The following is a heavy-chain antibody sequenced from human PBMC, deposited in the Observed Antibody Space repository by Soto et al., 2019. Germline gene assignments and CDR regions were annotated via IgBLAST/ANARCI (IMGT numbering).Heavy chain of an antibody. J-gene: IGHJ6*02. CDR2: INFDGSDT. V-gene: IGHV3-74*01. D-gene: IGHD2-2*01. CDR1: GFPFSGFW. Sequence: GESLKISCAASGFPFSGFWMHWVRQTPGRGLVWVSRINFDGSDTIYADSVKGRFTISRDNAKNTLYLQINSLRAEDTAMYYCVRDGISASCDMDVWGQGTTVTVSS. CDR3: VRDGISASCDMDV.